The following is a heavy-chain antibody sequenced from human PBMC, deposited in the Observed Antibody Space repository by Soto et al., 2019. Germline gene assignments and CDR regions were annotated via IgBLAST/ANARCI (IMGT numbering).Heavy chain of an antibody. J-gene: IGHJ1*01. CDR3: ARDYRLGDTYYYDSSGYAEYFQH. D-gene: IGHD3-22*01. V-gene: IGHV1-18*01. Sequence: GASVKVSCKASGYTFTSYGISWVRQAPGQGLEWMGWISAYNGNTNYAQKLQGRVTMTTDTSTSTAYMELRSLRSDDTAVYYCARDYRLGDTYYYDSSGYAEYFQHWGQGNLVTVSS. CDR1: GYTFTSYG. CDR2: ISAYNGNT.